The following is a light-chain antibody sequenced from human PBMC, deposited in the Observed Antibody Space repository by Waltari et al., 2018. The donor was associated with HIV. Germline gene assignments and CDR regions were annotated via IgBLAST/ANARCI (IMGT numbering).Light chain of an antibody. CDR3: QQYGSSPYN. CDR2: GTA. J-gene: IGKJ2*01. Sequence: EIVLTQSPGTLFLPPGERATLSCRASESVTRRYLAWYQQKPGQAPRLLIYGTASRATGIPDRFTGSGSGTDFTLTISRLEPEDFAVYYCQQYGSSPYNFGQGTKLEIK. CDR1: ESVTRRY. V-gene: IGKV3-20*01.